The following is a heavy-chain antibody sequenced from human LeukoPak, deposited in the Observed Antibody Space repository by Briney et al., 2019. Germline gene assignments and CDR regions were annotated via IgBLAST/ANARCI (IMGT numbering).Heavy chain of an antibody. D-gene: IGHD1-14*01. J-gene: IGHJ4*02. Sequence: PGGSLRLSCAASGFTFSGHWMSWVRQAPGKWLEWVANINQGGSDKYYVASVKGRFTISRDNANNLLYLQMNILRGEDTAVYYCTRDRSRAEDDWGQGTLVTVSS. V-gene: IGHV3-7*01. CDR1: GFTFSGHW. CDR2: INQGGSDK. CDR3: TRDRSRAEDD.